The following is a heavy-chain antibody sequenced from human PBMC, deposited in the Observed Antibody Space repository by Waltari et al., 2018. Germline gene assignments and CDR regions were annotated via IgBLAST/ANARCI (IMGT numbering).Heavy chain of an antibody. J-gene: IGHJ3*02. CDR3: ARSVLLWFGELLAFDI. CDR1: GGSISSYY. CDR2: IYYSGST. D-gene: IGHD3-10*01. Sequence: QVQLQESGPGLVKPSETLSLTCTVSGGSISSYYWSWIRQPPGKGLEWIGYIYYSGSTNYNPSLKSRVTISVDTSENQFSLKLSSVTAADTAVYYCARSVLLWFGELLAFDIWGQGTMVTVSS. V-gene: IGHV4-59*01.